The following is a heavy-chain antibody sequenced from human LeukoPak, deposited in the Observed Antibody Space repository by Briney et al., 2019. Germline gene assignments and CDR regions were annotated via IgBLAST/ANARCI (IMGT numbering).Heavy chain of an antibody. CDR1: GGSISSGSYY. D-gene: IGHD2-2*02. V-gene: IGHV4-61*02. CDR3: ARAGYCSSTSCYTSYYSYYMDV. J-gene: IGHJ6*03. CDR2: IYTSGRP. Sequence: SETLSLTCTVSGGSISSGSYYWSWIRQPAGKGLEWIGRIYTSGRPYFNPSLQSRVTISVDTSKNQFSLKLSSVTAADTAVYYCARAGYCSSTSCYTSYYSYYMDVWGKGTTVTVSS.